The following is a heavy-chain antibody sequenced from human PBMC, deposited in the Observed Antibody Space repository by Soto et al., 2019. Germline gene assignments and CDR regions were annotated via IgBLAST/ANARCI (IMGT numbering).Heavy chain of an antibody. D-gene: IGHD1-26*01. CDR2: IKEDGSVK. CDR3: ARDSPGGSYPS. V-gene: IGHV3-7*01. J-gene: IGHJ5*02. CDR1: GFKFSDYW. Sequence: GGSLRLSCEASGFKFSDYWMTWVRQAPGKGLEWVAHIKEDGSVKRYVESVRGRFTISRDNTKKSLYLQMNSLRADDTAIYYCARDSPGGSYPSWGQGTLVTVSS.